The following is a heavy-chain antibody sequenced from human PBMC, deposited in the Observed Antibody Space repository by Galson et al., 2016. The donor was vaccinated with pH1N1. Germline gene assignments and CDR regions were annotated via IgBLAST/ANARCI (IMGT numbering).Heavy chain of an antibody. D-gene: IGHD2-15*01. Sequence: SVKVSSKASGYTFASYAINWVRQVPGQGLEWMGWIHTTTGDPSYGQGFTGRFVFSLDTSVTTAYLQISSLKTEDAAVYYCARESYRCSGGSCYFDSWGQGTLVTVSS. CDR1: GYTFASYA. J-gene: IGHJ4*02. CDR2: IHTTTGDP. CDR3: ARESYRCSGGSCYFDS. V-gene: IGHV7-4-1*02.